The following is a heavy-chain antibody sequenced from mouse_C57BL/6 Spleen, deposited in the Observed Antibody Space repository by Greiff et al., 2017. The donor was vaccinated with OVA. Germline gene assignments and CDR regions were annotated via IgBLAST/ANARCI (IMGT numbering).Heavy chain of an antibody. CDR2: IYPSDSET. J-gene: IGHJ1*03. Sequence: QVHVKQPGAELVRPGSSVKLSCKASGYTFTSYWMDWVKQRPGQGPEWIGNIYPSDSETHYNQKFKDKATLTVDKSSSTAYMQLSSLTSEDSAVYYCARDSNYGYFDVWGTGTTVTVSS. V-gene: IGHV1-61*01. CDR1: GYTFTSYW. D-gene: IGHD2-5*01. CDR3: ARDSNYGYFDV.